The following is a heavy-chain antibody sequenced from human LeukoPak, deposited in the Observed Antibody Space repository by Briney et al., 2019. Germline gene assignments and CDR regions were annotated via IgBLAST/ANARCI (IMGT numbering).Heavy chain of an antibody. Sequence: PGGSLRLSCVASGFTFSSYWVHWVRQAPGKGLEGVSYISSSSSTIYYADSVKGRFTISRDNDKNSLYLQMNSLRDEDTAVYYCARDINQWLTDSDAFDIWGQGTMVTVSS. CDR1: GFTFSSYW. CDR2: ISSSSSTI. V-gene: IGHV3-48*02. D-gene: IGHD6-19*01. CDR3: ARDINQWLTDSDAFDI. J-gene: IGHJ3*02.